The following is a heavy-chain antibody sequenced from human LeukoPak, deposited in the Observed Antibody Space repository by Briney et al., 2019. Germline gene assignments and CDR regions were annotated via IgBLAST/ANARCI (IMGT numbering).Heavy chain of an antibody. D-gene: IGHD3-16*01. CDR2: MSGSGGST. Sequence: GGSLRLSCAVSGFTFSSYAMSWVRQAPGKGLERVSGMSGSGGSTYYGDSVKGRFTISRDNSKNTLYLQMNTLRAEDTAVYYCAKDREYSYVYDAFDIWGQGTLVTVSS. CDR3: AKDREYSYVYDAFDI. CDR1: GFTFSSYA. V-gene: IGHV3-23*01. J-gene: IGHJ3*02.